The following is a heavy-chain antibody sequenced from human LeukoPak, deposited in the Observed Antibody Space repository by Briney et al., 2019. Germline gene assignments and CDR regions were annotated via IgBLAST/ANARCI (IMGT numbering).Heavy chain of an antibody. CDR3: ARRGYCSGGGCFSRAFDI. CDR1: GHSFTTYW. J-gene: IGHJ3*02. CDR2: IYPGDSDT. D-gene: IGHD2-15*01. V-gene: IGHV5-51*01. Sequence: GESLKISCKGFGHSFTTYWIAWVRQMPGKGLEWMGIIYPGDSDTRYSPSFQGQVTISADKSISTAYLQWSSLKASDTAMYYCARRGYCSGGGCFSRAFDIWGQGTVVTVSS.